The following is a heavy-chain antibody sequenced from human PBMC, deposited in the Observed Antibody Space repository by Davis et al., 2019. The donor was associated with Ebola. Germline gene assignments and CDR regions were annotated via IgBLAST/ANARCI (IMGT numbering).Heavy chain of an antibody. V-gene: IGHV3-7*01. D-gene: IGHD2-2*01. CDR1: GFTFSSYW. Sequence: GESLKISCAASGFTFSSYWMSWVRQAPGKGLEWVANIKQDGSEKYYVDSVKGRFTISRDNAKNSLYLQMNSLRAEDTAVYYCARVKRWSVVVVPAAPYYYYGMDVWGQGTTVTVSS. J-gene: IGHJ6*02. CDR2: IKQDGSEK. CDR3: ARVKRWSVVVVPAAPYYYYGMDV.